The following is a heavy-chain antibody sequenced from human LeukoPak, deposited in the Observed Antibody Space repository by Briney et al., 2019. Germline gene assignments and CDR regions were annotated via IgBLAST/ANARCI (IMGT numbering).Heavy chain of an antibody. CDR1: GYTLTELS. CDR3: ATGGGYYYSEYFQH. CDR2: FDPEDGET. V-gene: IGHV1-24*01. Sequence: ASVKVSCKVSGYTLTELSMHWLRQAPGKGLEWMGGFDPEDGETIYAQKFQGRVTMTEDTSTDTAYMELSSLRSEDTAVYYCATGGGYYYSEYFQHWGQGTLVTVSS. J-gene: IGHJ1*01. D-gene: IGHD3-22*01.